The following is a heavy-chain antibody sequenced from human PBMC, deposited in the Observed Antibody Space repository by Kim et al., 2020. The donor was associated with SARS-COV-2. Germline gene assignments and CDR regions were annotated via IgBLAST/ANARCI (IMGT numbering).Heavy chain of an antibody. V-gene: IGHV3-33*05. D-gene: IGHD1-20*01. CDR2: ISYDGSNK. Sequence: GGSLRLSCAASGFTFSSYGMHWVRQAPGKGLEWVAVISYDGSNKYYADSVKGRFTISRDNSKNTLYLQMNSLRAEDTAVYYCARYIIAFDYWGQGTLVTVSS. CDR1: GFTFSSYG. CDR3: ARYIIAFDY. J-gene: IGHJ4*02.